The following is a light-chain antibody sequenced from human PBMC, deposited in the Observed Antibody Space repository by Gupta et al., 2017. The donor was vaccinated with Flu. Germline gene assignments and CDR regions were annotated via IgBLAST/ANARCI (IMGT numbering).Light chain of an antibody. V-gene: IGKV1-39*01. CDR2: ATS. J-gene: IGKJ1*01. CDR1: QSITSY. Sequence: GDRLSISCRASQSITSYLNWYQQRPGKAPTLLIYATSNLQSGVPSRFSGSGSGTDFTLTISSLQPEDFATYYCQQSDSTPRTFGEGTKVEIK. CDR3: QQSDSTPRT.